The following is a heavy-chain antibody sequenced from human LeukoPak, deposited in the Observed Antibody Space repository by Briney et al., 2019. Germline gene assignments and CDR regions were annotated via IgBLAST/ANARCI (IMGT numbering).Heavy chain of an antibody. D-gene: IGHD3-22*01. CDR2: INPNSGGT. CDR1: GYTFTGYY. Sequence: ASVKVSCKASGYTFTGYYMHWVRQAPGQGLEWMGWINPNSGGTNYAQKFQGRVTMTRDTSISTAYMELSRLRSDDTAVYYCASKHYYDSSGCADYWGQGTLVTVSS. CDR3: ASKHYYDSSGCADY. J-gene: IGHJ4*02. V-gene: IGHV1-2*02.